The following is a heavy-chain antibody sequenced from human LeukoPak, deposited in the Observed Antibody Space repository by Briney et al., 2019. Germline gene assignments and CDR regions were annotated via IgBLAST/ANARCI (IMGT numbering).Heavy chain of an antibody. CDR2: ISHDGFI. CDR1: GFTFSSYV. J-gene: IGHJ6*02. D-gene: IGHD2-2*01. CDR3: AKEDYCSSTSFCYYYGMDV. V-gene: IGHV3-74*01. Sequence: XGGSLRLSCGTAGFTFSSYVMHWVRRTPGKGLVWVSRISHDGFISYADSVKGRFTISRDNAKNTLILQMNSLRAEDTAVYYCAKEDYCSSTSFCYYYGMDVWGQGTTVTVSS.